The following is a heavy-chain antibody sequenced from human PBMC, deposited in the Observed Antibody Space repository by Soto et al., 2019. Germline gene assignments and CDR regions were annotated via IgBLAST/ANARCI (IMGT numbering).Heavy chain of an antibody. CDR3: ARTLSGGFDY. V-gene: IGHV4-59*01. Sequence: QVQLQESGPGLVKPSETLSLTCTVSGDSLTRNYWSWIRQSPGKGLEWLAFIHNGRTTNYNPSLVGRVSISVDTPKSQLSLNLNSVTAADTAVYYCARTLSGGFDYWGQGTLVTVSS. J-gene: IGHJ4*02. CDR2: IHNGRTT. CDR1: GDSLTRNY.